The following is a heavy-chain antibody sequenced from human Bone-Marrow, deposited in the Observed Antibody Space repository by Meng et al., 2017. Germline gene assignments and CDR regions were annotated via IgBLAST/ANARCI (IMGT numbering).Heavy chain of an antibody. CDR3: ARSSSTRDFDY. CDR2: TRNNANSYTT. Sequence: EVQLVESGGGLVEPVRSRRLSCAASGFTFSDHSMDWVRQAPGKGLEWVGRTRNNANSYTTQYAASVKGRFSVSRDDSKNSLYLQMNSLKIEDTAVYYCARSSSTRDFDYWGQGTLVTVSS. V-gene: IGHV3-72*01. J-gene: IGHJ4*02. D-gene: IGHD2-2*01. CDR1: GFTFSDHS.